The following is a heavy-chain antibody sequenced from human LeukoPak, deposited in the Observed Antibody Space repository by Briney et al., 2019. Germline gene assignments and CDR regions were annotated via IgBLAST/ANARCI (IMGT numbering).Heavy chain of an antibody. Sequence: GASVKVSCKASGYTFTDSYIHWVRQAPGQGLEWMGWVNPNSGGTNYAQNFQGRVIMTRDTSITTAYTELSRLRSDDTAVYYCARGVFAGYDYSGSPLYDWLDPWGQGTLVTVSS. V-gene: IGHV1-2*02. CDR1: GYTFTDSY. CDR2: VNPNSGGT. D-gene: IGHD3-22*01. J-gene: IGHJ5*02. CDR3: ARGVFAGYDYSGSPLYDWLDP.